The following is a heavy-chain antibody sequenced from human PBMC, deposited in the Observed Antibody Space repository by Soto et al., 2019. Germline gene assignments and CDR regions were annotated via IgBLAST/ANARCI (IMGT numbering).Heavy chain of an antibody. J-gene: IGHJ4*02. CDR1: GGSISRSNW. Sequence: SETLSLTCAVSGGSISRSNWWSWVRQPPGKGLEWIGEIYHSGSTSYNPSLNSRVTISVDKSKNQFSLKLSSVIAADTAVYYCSVELRYPQSDYWGQGTLVTVSS. CDR3: SVELRYPQSDY. V-gene: IGHV4-4*02. CDR2: IYHSGST. D-gene: IGHD1-7*01.